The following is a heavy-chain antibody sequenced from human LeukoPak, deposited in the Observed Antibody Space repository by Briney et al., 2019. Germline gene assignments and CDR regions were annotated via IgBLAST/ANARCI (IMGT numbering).Heavy chain of an antibody. J-gene: IGHJ6*02. CDR3: ARALGDIVATIEDNYYYYYGMDV. CDR2: ISSSGSTI. V-gene: IGHV3-11*01. D-gene: IGHD5-12*01. Sequence: PGGSLRLSCAASGFTFSDYYMSWIRQAPGKGLEWVSYISSSGSTIYYADSVKGRFTISRDNAKNSLYLQMNSLRAEDTAVYYCARALGDIVATIEDNYYYYYGMDVWGQGTTVTVSS. CDR1: GFTFSDYY.